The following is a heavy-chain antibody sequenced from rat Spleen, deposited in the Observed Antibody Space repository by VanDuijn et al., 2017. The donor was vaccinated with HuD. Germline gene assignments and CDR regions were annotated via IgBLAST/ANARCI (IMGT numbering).Heavy chain of an antibody. CDR1: GFSLTSYN. V-gene: IGHV2-41*01. Sequence: QVQLKESGPGLVQPSQTLSLTCTVAGFSLTSYNVHWVRQPPGKGLEWMGVIWNNGGTDYNSAIKSRLSISRDTSKSQVFLKMNSLQTEDTATYYCARDPLLGAPFDYWGQGVMVTVSS. J-gene: IGHJ2*01. D-gene: IGHD5-1*01. CDR2: IWNNGGT. CDR3: ARDPLLGAPFDY.